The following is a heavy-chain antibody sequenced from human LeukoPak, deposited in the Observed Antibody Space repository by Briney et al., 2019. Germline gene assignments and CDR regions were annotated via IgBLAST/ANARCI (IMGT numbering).Heavy chain of an antibody. J-gene: IGHJ6*03. Sequence: ASVKVSCKSSGGTFTNNYAISWVRQAPGQGLEWMGGIIPIFGTANYAQKFQGRVTITADKSTSTAYMELSSLRSEDTAVYYCARGAAMVRGRGRYYYYMDVWGKGTTVTVSS. CDR2: IIPIFGTA. V-gene: IGHV1-69*06. CDR3: ARGAAMVRGRGRYYYYMDV. D-gene: IGHD3-10*01. CDR1: GGTFTNNYA.